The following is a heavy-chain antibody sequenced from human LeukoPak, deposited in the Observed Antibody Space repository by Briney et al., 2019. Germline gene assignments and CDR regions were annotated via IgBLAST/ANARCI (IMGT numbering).Heavy chain of an antibody. J-gene: IGHJ6*02. Sequence: GGSLRLSCAASGFTFSSYSMNWVRQAPGKGLEWVSSISSSSSYIYYADSVKGRFTISRGNAKNSLYLQMNSLRAEDTAVYYCARLYSSSWYDAVTYYYYGMDVWGQGTTVTVSS. CDR1: GFTFSSYS. CDR2: ISSSSSYI. CDR3: ARLYSSSWYDAVTYYYYGMDV. D-gene: IGHD6-13*01. V-gene: IGHV3-21*01.